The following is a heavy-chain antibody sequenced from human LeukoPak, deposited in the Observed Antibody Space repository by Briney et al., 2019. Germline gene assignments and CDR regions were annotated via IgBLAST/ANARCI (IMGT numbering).Heavy chain of an antibody. CDR2: ISTRVST. CDR1: GGSISSGPYY. CDR3: ATDHLRGESGSRFESFYI. V-gene: IGHV4-61*02. D-gene: IGHD6-13*01. J-gene: IGHJ3*02. Sequence: PSQTLPLTCTVSGGSISSGPYYWNWIRQPAGKGLEWIVRISTRVSTNYNTSLKSRLTLSLYTSNNQFSLSLNSVTAADTAMYYCATDHLRGESGSRFESFYIWGPETIGSVSS.